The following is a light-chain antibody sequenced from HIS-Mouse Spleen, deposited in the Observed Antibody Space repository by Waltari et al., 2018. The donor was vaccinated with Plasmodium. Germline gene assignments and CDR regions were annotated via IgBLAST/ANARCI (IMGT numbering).Light chain of an antibody. CDR3: NSRDSSGNHQV. J-gene: IGLJ3*02. Sequence: SSELTQDPAVSVALGQTVRITCQGDSLRSYYASWYQQKPGQAPLLVIYGKNNRPSGIPDRCSGSSSGNTASLTITGAQAEDEADYYCNSRDSSGNHQVFGGGTKLTVL. CDR1: SLRSYY. V-gene: IGLV3-19*01. CDR2: GKN.